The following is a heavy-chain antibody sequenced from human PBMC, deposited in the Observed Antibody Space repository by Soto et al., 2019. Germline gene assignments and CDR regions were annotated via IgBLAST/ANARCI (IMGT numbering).Heavy chain of an antibody. CDR3: ARYGYSYGYMEFDY. V-gene: IGHV4-59*01. D-gene: IGHD5-18*01. CDR1: GGSISSYY. Sequence: SETLSLTCTVSGGSISSYYWSWIRQPPGKGLEWIGYIYYSGSTNYNPSLKSRVTISVDTSKNQFSLKLSSATAADTAVYYCARYGYSYGYMEFDYWGQGTLVTVS. J-gene: IGHJ4*02. CDR2: IYYSGST.